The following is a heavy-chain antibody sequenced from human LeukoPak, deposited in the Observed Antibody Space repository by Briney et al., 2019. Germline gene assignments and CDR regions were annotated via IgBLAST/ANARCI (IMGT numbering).Heavy chain of an antibody. V-gene: IGHV3-48*02. J-gene: IGHJ4*02. CDR1: GFTFSNCN. D-gene: IGHD4-17*01. CDR2: ISSSGQTV. CDR3: ARDPRDYGDFTEGY. Sequence: GGSLRLSCTASGFTFSNCNMNWVRLAPGKGLEWLSFISSSGQTVYYADSVKGRFTISRDNARNSLYLQMNSLRDEDTAVYYCARDPRDYGDFTEGYWGQGSLVTVSS.